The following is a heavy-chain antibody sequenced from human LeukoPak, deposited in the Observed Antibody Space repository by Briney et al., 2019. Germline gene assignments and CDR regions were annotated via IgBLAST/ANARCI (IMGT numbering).Heavy chain of an antibody. CDR3: ARKSCSSTSCYVARNAFDI. CDR2: INHSGST. Sequence: PSETLSLTCAVYGGXFSGYYWSWIRQPPGKGLKWIGEINHSGSTNYNPSLKSRVTISVDTSKNQLSLKLSSVTAADTAVYYCARKSCSSTSCYVARNAFDIWGQGTMVTVSS. V-gene: IGHV4-34*01. D-gene: IGHD2-2*01. CDR1: GGXFSGYY. J-gene: IGHJ3*02.